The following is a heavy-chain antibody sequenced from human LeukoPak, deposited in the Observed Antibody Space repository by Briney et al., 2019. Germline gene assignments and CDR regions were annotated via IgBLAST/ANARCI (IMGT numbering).Heavy chain of an antibody. Sequence: GRSLRLSCAASGFTFNTYGMHWVRQAPGKGREWVAVISNDGSNKYYTDSVKGRFTISRDNSKNTLYLQVNSLRAEDTAVYYCAKEWIRGVINYWGQGTLVTVSS. J-gene: IGHJ4*02. CDR2: ISNDGSNK. V-gene: IGHV3-30*18. D-gene: IGHD3-10*01. CDR3: AKEWIRGVINY. CDR1: GFTFNTYG.